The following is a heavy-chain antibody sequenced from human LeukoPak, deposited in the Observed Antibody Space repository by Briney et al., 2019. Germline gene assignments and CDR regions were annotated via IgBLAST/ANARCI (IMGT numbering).Heavy chain of an antibody. CDR3: AKAPHYDSSGYYYYFDY. Sequence: GGSLRLSCAASGFTFSSYGMHWVRQAPGKGLEWVAVISYDGSNKYYADSVKGRFTISRDNSKNTLYLQMNSLRAEDTAVYYCAKAPHYDSSGYYYYFDYRGQGTLVTVSS. V-gene: IGHV3-30*18. D-gene: IGHD3-22*01. J-gene: IGHJ4*02. CDR2: ISYDGSNK. CDR1: GFTFSSYG.